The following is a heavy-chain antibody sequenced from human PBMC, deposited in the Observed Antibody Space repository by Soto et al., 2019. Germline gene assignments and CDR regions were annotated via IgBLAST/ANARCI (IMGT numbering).Heavy chain of an antibody. D-gene: IGHD3-16*02. J-gene: IGHJ3*02. Sequence: PSETLSLTCTVSGGSISSYYWTWIRQPPGKGLEWIGYIHYSGSTNYNPSLKSRVTISVDTSKNHFSLKLSSVSAADTAVYYCARDSTYRGAFDIWSQGTMVTVSS. CDR2: IHYSGST. CDR3: ARDSTYRGAFDI. CDR1: GGSISSYY. V-gene: IGHV4-59*01.